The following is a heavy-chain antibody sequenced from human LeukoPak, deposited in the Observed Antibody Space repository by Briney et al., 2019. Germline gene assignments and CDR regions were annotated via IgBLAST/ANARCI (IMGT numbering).Heavy chain of an antibody. Sequence: GGSLRLSCTASGFIFGDYAMSWFRQAPGKGLEWVGFIRRKTSGGTTGYAASVKGRFTISRDDYKSIAYLQMDSMKTEDTAVYYCTRGRIYSATAVTAGGYYFDYWGQGTLVTVSS. V-gene: IGHV3-49*03. J-gene: IGHJ4*02. CDR3: TRGRIYSATAVTAGGYYFDY. CDR2: IRRKTSGGTT. D-gene: IGHD4-23*01. CDR1: GFIFGDYA.